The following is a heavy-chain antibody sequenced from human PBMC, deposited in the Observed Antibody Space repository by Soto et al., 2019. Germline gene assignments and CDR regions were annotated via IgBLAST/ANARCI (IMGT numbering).Heavy chain of an antibody. CDR2: IWSDGKKE. Sequence: QVQLVESGGGVVQPGRSLRLSCVGSGFPFWHYGMHWVRQAPGKGLEWVAVIWSDGKKESYADFVKGRFAISRDNFKATLYLQMNSLRAEDTVFYYCARDRDGGWFHMDVWGQGTTVTVSS. CDR1: GFPFWHYG. CDR3: ARDRDGGWFHMDV. D-gene: IGHD6-19*01. V-gene: IGHV3-33*01. J-gene: IGHJ6*02.